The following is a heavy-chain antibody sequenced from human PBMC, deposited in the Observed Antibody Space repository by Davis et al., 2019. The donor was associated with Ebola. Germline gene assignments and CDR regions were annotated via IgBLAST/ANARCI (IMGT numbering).Heavy chain of an antibody. V-gene: IGHV4-30-4*07. J-gene: IGHJ5*02. D-gene: IGHD3-9*01. CDR3: ARASHRDTLTGRLNWFDP. CDR1: GVSVRIGGYS. CDR2: YYYTGRT. Sequence: QIPSLTRSVPGVSVRIGGYSWIWTRQPPGKGLEWSAYYYYTGRTYYNPSLTSRLTFSVDTSNNQFSLNRHSVTPADTAFYYCARASHRDTLTGRLNWFDPWGQGILVTVSS.